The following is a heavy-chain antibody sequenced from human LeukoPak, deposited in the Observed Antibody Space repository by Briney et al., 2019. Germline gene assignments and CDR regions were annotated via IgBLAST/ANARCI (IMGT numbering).Heavy chain of an antibody. D-gene: IGHD3-22*01. CDR2: MNPNSGNT. Sequence: ASVKVSCKASGYTFTSYDINWVRQATGQGLEWMGWMNPNSGNTGYAQKFQGRVTITRNTSISTAYMELSSLRSEDTAVYYCARDLRWYYDSSGSNWFDPWGQGTLVTVSS. V-gene: IGHV1-8*03. J-gene: IGHJ5*02. CDR3: ARDLRWYYDSSGSNWFDP. CDR1: GYTFTSYD.